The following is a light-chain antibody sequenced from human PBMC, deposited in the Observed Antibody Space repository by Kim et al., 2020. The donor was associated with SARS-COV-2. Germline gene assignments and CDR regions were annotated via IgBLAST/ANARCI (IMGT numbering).Light chain of an antibody. CDR2: DNT. V-gene: IGLV1-40*01. J-gene: IGLJ3*02. CDR1: FSNIEFYG. Sequence: QRVTISCTGTFSNIEFYGVHWYQQTSGTVPKLLIYDNTNRPSGVPDRFSASKSDSSASLAITGLQPEDEADYYCQSFDTGLSAWVFGGGTQLTVL. CDR3: QSFDTGLSAWV.